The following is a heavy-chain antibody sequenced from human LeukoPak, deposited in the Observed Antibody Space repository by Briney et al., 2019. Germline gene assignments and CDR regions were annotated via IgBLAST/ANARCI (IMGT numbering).Heavy chain of an antibody. V-gene: IGHV1-8*03. CDR1: GYTFTSYD. J-gene: IGHJ4*02. D-gene: IGHD3-10*01. CDR2: MNPNSGNT. CDR3: ARWGYYGSGSYFEY. Sequence: GASVKVSCKASGYTFTSYDINWVRQAPGQGLEWMGWMNPNSGNTGYAQKFQGRVTITRNTSISTAYMELSSLRSEDTAVYYCARWGYYGSGSYFEYWGQGTLVTVAS.